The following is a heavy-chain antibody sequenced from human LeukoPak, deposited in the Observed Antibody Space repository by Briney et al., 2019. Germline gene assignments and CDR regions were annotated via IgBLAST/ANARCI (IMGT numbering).Heavy chain of an antibody. CDR1: GYTFTSYY. CDR3: ARGGAVVVAGSDAFDI. CDR2: INPSGGST. Sequence: ASVKVSFTASGYTFTSYYMHWVRQAPGQGLEWMGVINPSGGSTSYAQKFQGRVTMTRDTSTSTVYMELSSLRSEDTAVYYCARGGAVVVAGSDAFDIWGQGTMVTVSS. V-gene: IGHV1-46*01. J-gene: IGHJ3*02. D-gene: IGHD2-15*01.